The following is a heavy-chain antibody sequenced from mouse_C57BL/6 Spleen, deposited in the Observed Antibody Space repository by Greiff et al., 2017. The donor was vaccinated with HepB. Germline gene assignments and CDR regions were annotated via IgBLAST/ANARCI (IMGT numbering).Heavy chain of an antibody. V-gene: IGHV1-59*01. J-gene: IGHJ2*01. CDR2: IDPSDSYT. CDR3: ARGGSYFDY. CDR1: GYTFTSYW. Sequence: QVQLKQPGAELVRPGTSVKLSCKASGYTFTSYWMHWVKQRPGQGLEWIGVIDPSDSYTNYNQKFKGKATLTVDTSSSTAYMQLSSLTSEESAVYYCARGGSYFDYWGQGTTLTVSS.